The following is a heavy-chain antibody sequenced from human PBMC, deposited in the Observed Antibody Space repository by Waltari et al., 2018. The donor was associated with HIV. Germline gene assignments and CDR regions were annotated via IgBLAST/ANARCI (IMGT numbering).Heavy chain of an antibody. V-gene: IGHV3-30*18. CDR3: AKWSERRTRFDP. CDR2: ISYDGSNK. Sequence: QVQLVESGGGVVQPGRSLRLSCAASGLNFSSSGMHRVRQAPGKGLEWVAVISYDGSNKYYADSVKGRFTISRDNSKNTLYLQMNSLRAEDTAVYYCAKWSERRTRFDPWGQGTLVTVSS. CDR1: GLNFSSSG. D-gene: IGHD1-1*01. J-gene: IGHJ5*02.